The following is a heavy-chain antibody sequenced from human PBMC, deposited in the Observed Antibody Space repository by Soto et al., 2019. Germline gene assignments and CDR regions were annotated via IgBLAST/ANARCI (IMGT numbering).Heavy chain of an antibody. J-gene: IGHJ6*02. D-gene: IGHD6-19*01. Sequence: ASVKVSCKASGYTFTSYGISWVRQAPGQGLEWMGWISAYNGNTNYAQKLQGRVTMTTDTPTSTAYMELRSLRSDDTAVYYCSRDTGYSSGWGVGYYYYYGMDVWGQGTTVTVSS. CDR2: ISAYNGNT. V-gene: IGHV1-18*01. CDR3: SRDTGYSSGWGVGYYYYYGMDV. CDR1: GYTFTSYG.